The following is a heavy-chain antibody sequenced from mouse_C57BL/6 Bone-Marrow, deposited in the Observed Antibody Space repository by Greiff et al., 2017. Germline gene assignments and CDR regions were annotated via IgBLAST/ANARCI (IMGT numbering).Heavy chain of an antibody. V-gene: IGHV5-17*01. J-gene: IGHJ4*01. D-gene: IGHD4-1*01. Sequence: EVKVVESGGGLVKPGGSLKLSCAASGFTFSDYGLHWVRQAPEKGLEWVAYISSGSSTIYYADTVKGRFTISRDNAKNTLFLQMTSLRSEDTAMDYCARLDWDPYYAMDYWGQGTSVTVSS. CDR1: GFTFSDYG. CDR2: ISSGSSTI. CDR3: ARLDWDPYYAMDY.